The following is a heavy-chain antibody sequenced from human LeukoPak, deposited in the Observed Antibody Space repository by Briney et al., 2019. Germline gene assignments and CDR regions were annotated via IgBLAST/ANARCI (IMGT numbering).Heavy chain of an antibody. V-gene: IGHV3-30*12. Sequence: PGGSLRLSCAASGFTFSTYGMHWIRQAPGKGLEWVAVILYDGSDKYYGDSVKGRFTISRDNAKNTLYLQMNSLRAEDTAVYYCARRSAAKDAFDIWGQETMVTVSS. J-gene: IGHJ3*02. CDR2: ILYDGSDK. CDR1: GFTFSTYG. CDR3: ARRSAAKDAFDI. D-gene: IGHD6-25*01.